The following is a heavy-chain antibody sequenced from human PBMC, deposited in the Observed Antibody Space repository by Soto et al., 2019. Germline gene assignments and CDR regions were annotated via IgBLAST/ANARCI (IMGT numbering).Heavy chain of an antibody. V-gene: IGHV1-18*01. Sequence: ASVKVSCKASGYTFTSYGISWVRQAPGQGLEWMGWISAYNGNTNYAQKLQGRVTMTTDTSTSTAYMELRSLRSDDTAVYYCAPIPGGFPNFYYYGMDVWGQGTTVTVSS. CDR2: ISAYNGNT. J-gene: IGHJ6*02. CDR1: GYTFTSYG. CDR3: APIPGGFPNFYYYGMDV. D-gene: IGHD7-27*01.